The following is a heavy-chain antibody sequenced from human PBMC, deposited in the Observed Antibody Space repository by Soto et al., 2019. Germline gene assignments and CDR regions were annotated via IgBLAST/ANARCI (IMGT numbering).Heavy chain of an antibody. CDR3: ARAFSYDSSERPLFDY. J-gene: IGHJ4*02. Sequence: QVQLVQSGAEVKKPGASVKVSCKASGYTFTSYYMHWVRQAPGQGLEWMGIINPSGGRTSYAQKFQGRVTMTRDTATRTGYMELSSLRSEDTAGYYCARAFSYDSSERPLFDYWGQGTLVNVS. CDR1: GYTFTSYY. CDR2: INPSGGRT. V-gene: IGHV1-46*01. D-gene: IGHD3-22*01.